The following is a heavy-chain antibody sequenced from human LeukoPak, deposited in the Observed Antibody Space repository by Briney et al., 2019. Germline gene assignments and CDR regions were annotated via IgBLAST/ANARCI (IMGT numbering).Heavy chain of an antibody. V-gene: IGHV1-2*02. D-gene: IGHD3-22*01. Sequence: GASVKVSCKASGYTFTDDYIHWVRQAPGRGLESLAWINANSGGTNYAQKFRGRVTMTRDTSISTAYMELSELKSDDTAVYYCARGHNSGYSNSLAPWGQGTLVTVSS. CDR2: INANSGGT. CDR3: ARGHNSGYSNSLAP. J-gene: IGHJ5*02. CDR1: GYTFTDDY.